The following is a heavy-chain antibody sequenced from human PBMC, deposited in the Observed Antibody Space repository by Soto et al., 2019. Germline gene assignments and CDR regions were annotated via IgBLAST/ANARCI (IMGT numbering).Heavy chain of an antibody. D-gene: IGHD6-13*01. CDR1: GGSISSGDYY. CDR3: ARDQGLAAAGYSNWFDP. V-gene: IGHV4-30-4*01. Sequence: QVQLQESGPGLVKPSQTLSLTCTVSGGSISSGDYYWSWIRQPPGKGLEWIGYIYYSGSTYYNPSLKSRVTMSVDTSKNQFSLKLSSVTAADTAVYYCARDQGLAAAGYSNWFDPWGQGTLVTVSS. CDR2: IYYSGST. J-gene: IGHJ5*02.